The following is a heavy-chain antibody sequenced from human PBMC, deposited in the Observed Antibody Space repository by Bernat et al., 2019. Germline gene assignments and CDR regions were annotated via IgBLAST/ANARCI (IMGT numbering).Heavy chain of an antibody. CDR1: GFTFSSYD. J-gene: IGHJ4*02. D-gene: IGHD3-10*01. CDR2: ISGSGTNT. V-gene: IGHV3-23*01. CDR3: ASRPGSFYKVAAIDY. Sequence: EVQLLESGGGLVQPGGSLRLSCAASGFTFSSYDMGWVRQAPGKGLEWVSAISGSGTNTYYADSVKGRFTISRDNSKSTLFLQMNSLRAEDTALYYCASRPGSFYKVAAIDYWGQGTLVTVSS.